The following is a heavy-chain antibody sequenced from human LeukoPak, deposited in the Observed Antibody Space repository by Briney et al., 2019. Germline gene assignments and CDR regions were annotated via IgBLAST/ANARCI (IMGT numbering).Heavy chain of an antibody. Sequence: GGSLRLSCVASGFTFDDYAMHWVRQAPGRGLEWVSLISGDGGSAYYADSVKGRFTISRDNIKNPLYLQMHSLRTEDTALYYCAKGEVGDPFDYWGQGTLVTVSS. D-gene: IGHD4-17*01. J-gene: IGHJ4*02. CDR3: AKGEVGDPFDY. V-gene: IGHV3-43*02. CDR2: ISGDGGSA. CDR1: GFTFDDYA.